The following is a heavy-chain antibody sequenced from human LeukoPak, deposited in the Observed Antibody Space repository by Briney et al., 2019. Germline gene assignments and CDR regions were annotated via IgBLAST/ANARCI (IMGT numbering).Heavy chain of an antibody. CDR1: GGSISSGGYY. D-gene: IGHD3-22*01. V-gene: IGHV4-31*03. CDR3: ARVPYYYDSSGYPWWWFDP. CDR2: IYYSGST. J-gene: IGHJ5*02. Sequence: PSETLSLTCTVSGGSISSGGYYWSWIRQHPGTGLEWLGYIYYSGSTYYNPSLKSRVTISVDTSKNQFSLKLSSVTAADTAVYYCARVPYYYDSSGYPWWWFDPWGQGTLVTVSS.